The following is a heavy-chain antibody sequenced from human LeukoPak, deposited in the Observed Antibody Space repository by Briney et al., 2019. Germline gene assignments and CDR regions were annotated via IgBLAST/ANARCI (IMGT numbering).Heavy chain of an antibody. CDR2: INHSGST. J-gene: IGHJ6*02. D-gene: IGHD3-10*01. Sequence: PSETLSLTCAVYGGSFSGYYWSWIRQPPGKGLEWIGEINHSGSTNYNPSLKSRVTISVGTSKNQFSLKLSSVTAADTAVYYCARDKSYHGSGSYSLNYYYYGMDVWGQGTTVTVSS. V-gene: IGHV4-34*01. CDR1: GGSFSGYY. CDR3: ARDKSYHGSGSYSLNYYYYGMDV.